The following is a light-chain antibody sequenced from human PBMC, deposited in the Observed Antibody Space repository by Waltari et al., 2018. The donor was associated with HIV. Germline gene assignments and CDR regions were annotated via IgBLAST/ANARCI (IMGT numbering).Light chain of an antibody. J-gene: IGLJ3*02. CDR2: NNN. CDR1: SSNIGRDI. CDR3: AAWDDSLNGWV. Sequence: QSVLTQPPSASGTPGQRVTISCSGSSSNIGRDIVNWYQQLPGTAPKLLIYNNNQRPSGFPDRFSGSKSGTSASLAISGLQSEDEADYYCAAWDDSLNGWVFGGGTKLTVL. V-gene: IGLV1-44*01.